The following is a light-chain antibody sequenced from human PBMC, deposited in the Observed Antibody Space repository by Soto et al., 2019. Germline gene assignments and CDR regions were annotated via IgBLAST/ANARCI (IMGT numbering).Light chain of an antibody. V-gene: IGLV1-44*01. CDR2: SNN. CDR3: AAWDDSLNGREV. CDR1: SSNIGSNS. Sequence: QSALTKPPSASGTPGQRVTISCSGSSSNIGSNSVNWYQQLPGAAPKLLIYSNNQRPSGVPDRFSGSKSGTSASLAISGLQSEDEADYYCAAWDDSLNGREVFGTGTKVTVL. J-gene: IGLJ1*01.